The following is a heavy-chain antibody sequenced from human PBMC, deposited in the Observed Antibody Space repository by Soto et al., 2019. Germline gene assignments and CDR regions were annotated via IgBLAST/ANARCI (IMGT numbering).Heavy chain of an antibody. CDR3: ARDLLGYYDSSGYQIFDY. CDR1: GGTFSSYA. J-gene: IGHJ4*02. V-gene: IGHV1-69*06. Sequence: SVKVSCKASGGTFSSYAISWVRQAPGQGLEWMGGIIPIFGTANYAQKFQGRVTITADKSTSTAYMELSSLRSEDTAVYYCARDLLGYYDSSGYQIFDYWGQGTLVTLSS. CDR2: IIPIFGTA. D-gene: IGHD3-22*01.